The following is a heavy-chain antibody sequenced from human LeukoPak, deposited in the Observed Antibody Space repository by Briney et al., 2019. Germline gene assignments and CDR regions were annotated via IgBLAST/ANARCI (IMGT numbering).Heavy chain of an antibody. CDR1: GFTFSDYY. D-gene: IGHD3-3*01. Sequence: GGSLRLSXAASGFTFSDYYMSWIRQAPGKGLEWVSYISSSGSTIYYADSVKGRFTISRDNAKNSLYLQMNSLRAEDTAVYYCARDLPEEWLSPTKGYDAFDIWGQGTMVTVSS. J-gene: IGHJ3*02. CDR3: ARDLPEEWLSPTKGYDAFDI. CDR2: ISSSGSTI. V-gene: IGHV3-11*04.